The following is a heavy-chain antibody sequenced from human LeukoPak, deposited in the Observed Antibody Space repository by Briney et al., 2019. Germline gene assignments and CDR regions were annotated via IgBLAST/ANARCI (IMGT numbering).Heavy chain of an antibody. CDR2: IYYSGST. Sequence: SETLSLTCTVSGGSISRGGYYWSWIRQHPGKGLEWIGYIYYSGSTYYNPSLKSRVTISVDTSKNQFSLKLSSVAAADTAVYYCARGYSGYDSSGYHYMDVWGKGTTVTVSS. CDR3: ARGYSGYDSSGYHYMDV. D-gene: IGHD5-12*01. J-gene: IGHJ6*03. V-gene: IGHV4-31*03. CDR1: GGSISRGGYY.